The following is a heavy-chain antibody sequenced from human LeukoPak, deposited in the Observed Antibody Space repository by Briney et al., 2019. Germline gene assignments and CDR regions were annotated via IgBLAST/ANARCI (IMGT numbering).Heavy chain of an antibody. J-gene: IGHJ4*02. CDR2: INAGNGNT. V-gene: IGHV1-3*01. CDR1: GYTFTSYA. CDR3: AREDSGSYEQDY. Sequence: ASVKVSCKASGYTFTSYAMHWVRQAPGQRLEWMGWINAGNGNTKYSQKFQGRVTITRDTSASTAYMELSSLRSEDTAVYYCAREDSGSYEQDYRGQGTLVTVSS. D-gene: IGHD1-26*01.